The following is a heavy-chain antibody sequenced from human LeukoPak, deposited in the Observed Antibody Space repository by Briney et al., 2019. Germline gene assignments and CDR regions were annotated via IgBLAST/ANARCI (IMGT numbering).Heavy chain of an antibody. J-gene: IGHJ4*02. V-gene: IGHV4-39*07. CDR3: ARGGDYGGYSAGSTNFDY. Sequence: PSETLPLTCTVSGGSISSSSYYWGWIRQPPEKGLEWIGNIYYSGSTYYNPSLKSRVTISVDTSNNQFSLKLSSVTAADTAVYYCARGGDYGGYSAGSTNFDYWGQGTLVTVSS. CDR1: GGSISSSSYY. D-gene: IGHD4-23*01. CDR2: IYYSGST.